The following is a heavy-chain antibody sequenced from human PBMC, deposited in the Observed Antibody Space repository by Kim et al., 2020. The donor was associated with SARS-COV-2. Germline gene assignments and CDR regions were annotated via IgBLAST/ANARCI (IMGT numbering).Heavy chain of an antibody. V-gene: IGHV3-30*04. J-gene: IGHJ4*02. CDR2: ISYDGSNK. D-gene: IGHD1-26*01. CDR3: ARARSIVGATTLLGY. CDR1: GFTFSSYA. Sequence: GGSLRLSCAASGFTFSSYAMHWVRQAPGKGLEWVAVISYDGSNKYYADSVKGRFTISRDNSKNTLYLQMNSLRAEDTAVYYCARARSIVGATTLLGYWGQGTLVTVSS.